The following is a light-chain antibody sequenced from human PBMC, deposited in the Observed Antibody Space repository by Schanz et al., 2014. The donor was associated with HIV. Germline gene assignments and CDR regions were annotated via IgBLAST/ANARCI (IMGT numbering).Light chain of an antibody. V-gene: IGLV2-14*03. CDR2: DVS. CDR3: SSYTSFGTLV. J-gene: IGLJ3*02. Sequence: QSALTQPASVSGSPGQSITISCAGASTDVDYYYYISWYQQHPGGAPKLVIYDVSIRPSGVSDRFSGSKSGNTASLTISGLQADDEAHYYCSSYTSFGTLVFGGGTKLTVL. CDR1: STDVDYYYY.